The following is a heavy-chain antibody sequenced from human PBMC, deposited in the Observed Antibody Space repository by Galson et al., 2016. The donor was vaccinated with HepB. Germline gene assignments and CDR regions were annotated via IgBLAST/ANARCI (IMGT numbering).Heavy chain of an antibody. J-gene: IGHJ4*02. D-gene: IGHD2-21*01. CDR3: ARIVCRLPDTPYVVGATDDFDF. V-gene: IGHV5-51*03. CDR1: GYIFSNYC. CDR2: FYPAIFAGDSET. Sequence: QSGAEVTKPGESLKISCEASGYIFSNYCIGWVRQMPGKGLEWVATFYPAIFAGDSETRYSPAVHGQVTITADKSMATAYLQWSSLTASDTAIYYCARIVCRLPDTPYVVGATDDFDFWGQGTLVTVSS.